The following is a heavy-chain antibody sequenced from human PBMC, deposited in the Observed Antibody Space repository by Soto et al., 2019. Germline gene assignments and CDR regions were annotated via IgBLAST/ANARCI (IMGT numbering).Heavy chain of an antibody. CDR3: AREGTAAAPRKGDAFDI. V-gene: IGHV1-69*01. CDR2: IIPIFGTA. D-gene: IGHD6-13*01. Sequence: QVQLVQSGAEVKKPGSSVKVSCKASGGTFSSYAISWVRQAPGQGLEWMGGIIPIFGTANYAQKFQGRVTITADESTSTAYMELSSLRSEDTAVYYCAREGTAAAPRKGDAFDIWGQGTMVTVSS. CDR1: GGTFSSYA. J-gene: IGHJ3*02.